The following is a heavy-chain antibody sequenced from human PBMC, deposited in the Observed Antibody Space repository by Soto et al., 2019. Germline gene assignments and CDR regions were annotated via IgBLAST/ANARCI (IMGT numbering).Heavy chain of an antibody. Sequence: AASVKVSCKASGGTFSSYAISWVRQAPGQGLEWMGGIIPIFGTANYAQKFQGRVTITADKSTSTAYMELSSLRSEDTAVYYCATSVIVVVVAAGPFDYWGQGTLVTAPQ. V-gene: IGHV1-69*06. J-gene: IGHJ4*02. CDR3: ATSVIVVVVAAGPFDY. D-gene: IGHD2-15*01. CDR1: GGTFSSYA. CDR2: IIPIFGTA.